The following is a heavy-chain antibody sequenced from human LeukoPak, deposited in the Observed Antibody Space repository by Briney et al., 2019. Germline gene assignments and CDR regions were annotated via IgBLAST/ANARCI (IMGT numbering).Heavy chain of an antibody. V-gene: IGHV4-59*01. CDR1: GGSISGSY. CDR3: ARGIESYGDYGY. CDR2: MYNSGST. D-gene: IGHD4-17*01. Sequence: SETLSLTCTVSGGSISGSYWSWIRQPPGKGLEWIAYMYNSGSTNYNPSLKSRVTISIDTTKNQFSLKLSSLTAADTAIYYCARGIESYGDYGYWGQGILVTVSS. J-gene: IGHJ4*02.